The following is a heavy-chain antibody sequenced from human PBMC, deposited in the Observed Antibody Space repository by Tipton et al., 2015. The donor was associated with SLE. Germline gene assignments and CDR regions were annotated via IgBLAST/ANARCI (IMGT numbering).Heavy chain of an antibody. CDR3: ARSPLVPAVAYWYFDL. Sequence: TLSLTCAVYGGSFSGYYWSWIRQPPGKGLEWIGEINHSESTNYNPSLKSRVTISVDTSKNQLSLKLSSVTAADTAVYYCARSPLVPAVAYWYFDLWGRGTLVTVSS. CDR2: INHSEST. D-gene: IGHD2-2*01. J-gene: IGHJ2*01. CDR1: GGSFSGYY. V-gene: IGHV4-34*01.